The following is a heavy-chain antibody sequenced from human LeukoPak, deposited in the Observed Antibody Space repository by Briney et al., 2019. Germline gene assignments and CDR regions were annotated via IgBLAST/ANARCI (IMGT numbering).Heavy chain of an antibody. V-gene: IGHV1-69*06. J-gene: IGHJ5*02. Sequence: SVKVSCKASGGTFSSYAISWVRQAPGQGLEWMGGIIPIFGTANYAQKFRGRVTITADKSTSTAYMELRSLRSDDTAVYYCARETHDSSGPYNWFDPWGQGTLVTVSS. CDR2: IIPIFGTA. CDR3: ARETHDSSGPYNWFDP. D-gene: IGHD3-22*01. CDR1: GGTFSSYA.